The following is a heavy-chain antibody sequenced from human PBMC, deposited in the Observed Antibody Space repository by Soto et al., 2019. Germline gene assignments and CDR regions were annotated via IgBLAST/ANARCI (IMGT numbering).Heavy chain of an antibody. V-gene: IGHV3-48*01. CDR1: GFSFSSHN. Sequence: GGSLRLSCAASGFSFSSHNMNWVRQAPGKGLEWISYISTGGSSIYYADSVKGRFTISRDNAKNSLYLQMNSLRAEDTAFYYCARRIVATETFDYWGQGTLVTVSS. D-gene: IGHD5-12*01. CDR2: ISTGGSSI. CDR3: ARRIVATETFDY. J-gene: IGHJ4*02.